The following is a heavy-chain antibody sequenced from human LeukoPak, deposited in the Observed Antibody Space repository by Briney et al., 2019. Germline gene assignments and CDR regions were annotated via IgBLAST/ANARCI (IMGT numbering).Heavy chain of an antibody. CDR3: ARSIRVATMIFDY. CDR1: GFTFSSYS. J-gene: IGHJ4*02. V-gene: IGHV3-48*02. CDR2: ISSSSGTT. D-gene: IGHD5-12*01. Sequence: GGSLRLSCVDSGFTFSSYSMNWVRQAPGKGPEWISYISSSSGTTYYADSVTGRFTISRDNAKNSLYLQMNSLRDEDTAVYYCARSIRVATMIFDYWGQGTLVTVSS.